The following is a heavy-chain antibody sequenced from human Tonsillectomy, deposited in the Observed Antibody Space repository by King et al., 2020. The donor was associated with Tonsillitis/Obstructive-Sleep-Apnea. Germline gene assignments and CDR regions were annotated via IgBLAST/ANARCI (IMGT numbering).Heavy chain of an antibody. CDR3: ARAEWLSGRTVGWFDP. J-gene: IGHJ5*02. CDR2: ISSSGSTI. V-gene: IGHV3-48*03. CDR1: GFTFSSYE. D-gene: IGHD3-3*01. Sequence: VQLVESGGGLVQPGGSLRLSCAASGFTFSSYEMNWVRQAPGKGLEWVSYISSSGSTIYYADSVKGRFTISRDNAKNSLYLQMNSLRAEDTAVYYCARAEWLSGRTVGWFDPWGQGTLVTVSS.